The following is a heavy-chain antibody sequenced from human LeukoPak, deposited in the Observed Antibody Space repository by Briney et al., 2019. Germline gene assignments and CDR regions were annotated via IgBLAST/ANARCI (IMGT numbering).Heavy chain of an antibody. CDR1: GGSISSSSYY. J-gene: IGHJ3*02. CDR3: ARVSGITMIVVVQSDGFDI. V-gene: IGHV4-39*07. D-gene: IGHD3-22*01. CDR2: IYYSGST. Sequence: SETLSLTCTVSGGSISSSSYYWGWIRQPPGTGLEWIGSIYYSGSTYYNPSLKSRVTISVDTSKNQFSLKLSSVTAADTAVYYCARVSGITMIVVVQSDGFDIWGQGTMVSVSS.